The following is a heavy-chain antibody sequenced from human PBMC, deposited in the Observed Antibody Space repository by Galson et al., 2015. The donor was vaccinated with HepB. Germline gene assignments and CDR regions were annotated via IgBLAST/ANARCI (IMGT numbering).Heavy chain of an antibody. D-gene: IGHD2-21*02. V-gene: IGHV1-69*13. CDR1: GGTFSSYA. Sequence: SVKVSCKASGGTFSSYAISWVRQAPGQGLEWMGGIIPIFGTANYAQKFQGRVTITADESTSTAYMELSSLRSEDTAVYYCARGGDIVVVTAIGYYHYGMDVWGQGTTVTVSS. J-gene: IGHJ6*02. CDR2: IIPIFGTA. CDR3: ARGGDIVVVTAIGYYHYGMDV.